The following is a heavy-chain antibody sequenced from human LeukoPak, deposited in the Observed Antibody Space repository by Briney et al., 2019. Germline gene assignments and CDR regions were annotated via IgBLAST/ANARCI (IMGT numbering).Heavy chain of an antibody. D-gene: IGHD6-13*01. CDR1: GFIFSTYE. Sequence: GGSLRLSCAASGFIFSTYEFYWVRQAPGKGLEWVAVIWYDGSKEYYADSVKGRFTISRDNSKNTLYLQMNSLRTEDTAVYYCATVRAAGRSSWYLENWGQGTLVTVSS. CDR3: ATVRAAGRSSWYLEN. CDR2: IWYDGSKE. J-gene: IGHJ4*02. V-gene: IGHV3-33*07.